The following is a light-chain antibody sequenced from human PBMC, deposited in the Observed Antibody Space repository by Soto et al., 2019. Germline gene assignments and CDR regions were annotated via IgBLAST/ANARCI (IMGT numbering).Light chain of an antibody. J-gene: IGKJ1*01. CDR1: QSINSW. CDR2: KAS. Sequence: DIQMTQSPSTLSASVGDRVSITCRASQSINSWLAWYQQKPGKAPKLLIYKASSLESGVQSRFSGSGSGTEFTLTISSLQPDDFAPYYCQQYNSYSRTFGQGTKVESK. V-gene: IGKV1-5*03. CDR3: QQYNSYSRT.